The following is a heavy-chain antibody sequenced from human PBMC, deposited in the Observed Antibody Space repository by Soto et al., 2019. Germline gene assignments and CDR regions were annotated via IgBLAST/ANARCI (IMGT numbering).Heavy chain of an antibody. Sequence: PGESLKISCEGSGYSFSSYWIAWVRQVPGKGLEWMGIIYPADSDTRYSPSFQGQVTISADTSISIAYLQWSSLKASDTAVYYCARQLAPPHSCYCAMDVWGHVTAVTVSS. CDR1: GYSFSSYW. J-gene: IGHJ6*02. CDR2: IYPADSDT. V-gene: IGHV5-51*01. CDR3: ARQLAPPHSCYCAMDV.